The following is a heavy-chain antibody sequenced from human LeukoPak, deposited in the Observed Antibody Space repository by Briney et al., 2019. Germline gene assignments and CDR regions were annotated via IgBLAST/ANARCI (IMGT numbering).Heavy chain of an antibody. CDR2: INHSGST. CDR3: ARDGDYGLLAALDI. V-gene: IGHV4-34*01. J-gene: IGHJ3*02. D-gene: IGHD4-17*01. Sequence: SETLSLTCAVYGGSFSGYYWSWIRQPPGKGLEWIGEINHSGSTNYNPSLKSRVTISVDTSKNQFSLKLSSVTAADTAVYYCARDGDYGLLAALDIWGQGTMVTVSS. CDR1: GGSFSGYY.